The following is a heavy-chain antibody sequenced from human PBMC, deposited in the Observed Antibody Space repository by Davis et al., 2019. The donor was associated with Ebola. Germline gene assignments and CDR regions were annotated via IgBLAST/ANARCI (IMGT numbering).Heavy chain of an antibody. CDR2: INHSGST. J-gene: IGHJ6*02. Sequence: GSLRLSCAVYGGSFSGYYWSWIRQPPGKGLEWIGEINHSGSTNYNPSLKSRVTISVDTSKNQFSLKLSSVTAADTAVYYCARRTSLRLAVAMDVWGQGTTVTVSS. CDR1: GGSFSGYY. D-gene: IGHD4-23*01. CDR3: ARRTSLRLAVAMDV. V-gene: IGHV4-34*01.